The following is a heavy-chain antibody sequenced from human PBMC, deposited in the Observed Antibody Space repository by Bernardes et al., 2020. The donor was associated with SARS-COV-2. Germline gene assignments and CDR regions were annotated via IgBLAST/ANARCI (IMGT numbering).Heavy chain of an antibody. CDR3: AAWGPHYNF. CDR1: GFTFRTCW. D-gene: IGHD3-10*01. V-gene: IGHV3-7*03. J-gene: IGHJ4*02. CDR2: ISPDGSDK. Sequence: GGSLRLSCEASGFTFRTCWTNWVRQAPGKGLEWVANISPDGSDKRHVDSVKGRFTISRDNAKNSLYLQMDSLRDEDTAVYYCAAWGPHYNFWGQGALVTVSS.